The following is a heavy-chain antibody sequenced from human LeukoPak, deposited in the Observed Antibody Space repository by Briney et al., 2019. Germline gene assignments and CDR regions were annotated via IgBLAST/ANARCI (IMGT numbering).Heavy chain of an antibody. D-gene: IGHD7-27*01. CDR3: ARREDWGNFDY. Sequence: SETLSLTCTVSGGSISNYYWSWIRQPPGKGLEWIGYIYYSGSTNYNPSLKSRVTISVDTSKNQFSLKLSSVTAADTAVYYCARREDWGNFDYWGQGTLVTVSS. J-gene: IGHJ4*02. CDR2: IYYSGST. V-gene: IGHV4-59*08. CDR1: GGSISNYY.